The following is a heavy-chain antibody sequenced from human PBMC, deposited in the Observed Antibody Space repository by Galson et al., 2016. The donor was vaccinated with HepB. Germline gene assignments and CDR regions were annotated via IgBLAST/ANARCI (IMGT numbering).Heavy chain of an antibody. Sequence: SLRLSCAASEFTVSNYAMSWVRQTPGKGLEWVSGLGAGGGSSFYADSVKGRFTISRDDSRNTLFLQMDRLRAEDTAVYYCARKSLIVAVFDYWGQGALVTVSS. CDR2: LGAGGGSS. V-gene: IGHV3-23*01. D-gene: IGHD6-19*01. CDR1: EFTVSNYA. J-gene: IGHJ4*02. CDR3: ARKSLIVAVFDY.